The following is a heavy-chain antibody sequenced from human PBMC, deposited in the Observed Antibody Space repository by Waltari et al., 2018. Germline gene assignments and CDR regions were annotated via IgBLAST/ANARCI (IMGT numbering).Heavy chain of an antibody. CDR3: TSCSGGSCYYYGMDV. CDR1: GFTFSSYG. Sequence: QVQLVESGGGVVQPGRSLRLSCAASGFTFSSYGMHWVRQVPGKGLEWVAVISKDGNNKYYLDSVKCRFTVSRDNSKNTVYLQMNSLRGEDTAVYYCTSCSGGSCYYYGMDVWGQGTTVTVSS. CDR2: ISKDGNNK. D-gene: IGHD2-15*01. J-gene: IGHJ6*02. V-gene: IGHV3-30*03.